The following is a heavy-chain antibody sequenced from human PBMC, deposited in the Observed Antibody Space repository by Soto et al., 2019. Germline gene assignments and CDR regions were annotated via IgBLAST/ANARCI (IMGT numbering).Heavy chain of an antibody. CDR2: INHSGST. J-gene: IGHJ5*02. D-gene: IGHD4-4*01. V-gene: IGHV4-34*01. Sequence: PSETLSLTCAVYGGSFSGYYWSWIRQPPGKGLEWIGEINHSGSTNYNPSLKSRVTISVDTSKNQFSLKLSSVTAADTAVYYCATRPEYSNHWFDPWGQGTLVTVSS. CDR1: GGSFSGYY. CDR3: ATRPEYSNHWFDP.